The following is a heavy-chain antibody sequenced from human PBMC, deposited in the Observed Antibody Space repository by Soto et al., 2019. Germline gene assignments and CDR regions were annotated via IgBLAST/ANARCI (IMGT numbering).Heavy chain of an antibody. V-gene: IGHV4-59*01. CDR1: GGSISSYY. CDR2: IYYSGIT. CDR3: ARGGGGYYFDY. J-gene: IGHJ4*02. D-gene: IGHD2-15*01. Sequence: QEQLQESGPGLVKPSETLSLTCTVSGGSISSYYWSWIRQPQGKGLELIGYIYYSGITDYNPSLKSRVTISVDTSKSKFSLKLSSVTAADTAVYYCARGGGGYYFDYWGQGTLVTVSS.